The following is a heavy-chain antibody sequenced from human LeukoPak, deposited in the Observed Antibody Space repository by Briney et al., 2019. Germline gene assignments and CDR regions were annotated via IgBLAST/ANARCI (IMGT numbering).Heavy chain of an antibody. CDR1: GFTFSSYS. J-gene: IGHJ5*02. V-gene: IGHV3-30*03. CDR2: ISYDGSNK. CDR3: ARDLSQWDGDCSFAA. Sequence: SGGSLRLSCAASGFTFSSYSMNWVRQAPGKGLEWVAVISYDGSNKYYADSVKGRFTISRDNAKNSLYLQMNSLRAEDTAVYYCARDLSQWDGDCSFAAWGQGTLVTVSS. D-gene: IGHD2-21*02.